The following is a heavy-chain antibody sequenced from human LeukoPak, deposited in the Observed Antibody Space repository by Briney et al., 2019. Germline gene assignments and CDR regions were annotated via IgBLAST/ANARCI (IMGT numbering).Heavy chain of an antibody. CDR1: GFTFSSYS. D-gene: IGHD2/OR15-2a*01. CDR2: TSSSGTYT. CDR3: ARGSMGGTFDY. Sequence: GGSLRLSCAASGFTFSSYSINWVRQAPGKGLEWVSSTSSSGTYTSFADSVKGRFTISRDNAKNSLFLQMNSLRAEGTAVYYCARGSMGGTFDYWGQGTLVTVSS. J-gene: IGHJ4*02. V-gene: IGHV3-21*06.